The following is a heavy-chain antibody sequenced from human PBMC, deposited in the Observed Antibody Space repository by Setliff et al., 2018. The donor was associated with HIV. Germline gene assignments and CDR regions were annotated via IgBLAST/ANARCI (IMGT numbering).Heavy chain of an antibody. CDR1: GGSISTSY. V-gene: IGHV4-4*09. Sequence: SETLSLTCTVSGGSISTSYWNWIRQPPGNGLEWIAYIYISGTTNYNPSPKSRVTISLDTSRNQFSLKLGSVTAADTAMYYCAREHCSGGSCNGFDICGQGTMVTVSS. CDR2: IYISGTT. CDR3: AREHCSGGSCNGFDI. J-gene: IGHJ3*02. D-gene: IGHD2-15*01.